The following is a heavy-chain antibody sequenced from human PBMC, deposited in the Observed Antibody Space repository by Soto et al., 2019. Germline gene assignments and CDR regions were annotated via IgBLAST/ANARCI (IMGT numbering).Heavy chain of an antibody. CDR3: ARDCRGGSSYSYAFDI. CDR2: IYYSGST. D-gene: IGHD2-15*01. V-gene: IGHV4-31*02. CDR1: DGYISSVGDC. J-gene: IGHJ3*02. Sequence: FQTLRVPWTVVDGYISSVGDCCSWKRQHQRKGLEWIGYIYYSGSTNYNPSLKSRVTISVDTSKNQFSLKLSSVTAADTAVYYCARDCRGGSSYSYAFDISGQGTMVTVSS.